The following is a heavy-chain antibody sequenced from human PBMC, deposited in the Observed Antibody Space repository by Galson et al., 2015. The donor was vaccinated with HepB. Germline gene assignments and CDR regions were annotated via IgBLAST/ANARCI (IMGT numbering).Heavy chain of an antibody. V-gene: IGHV3-74*01. Sequence: SLRLSCAASGFTFSSYWMHWVRQAPGKGLVWVSRINSDGSSTSYADSVKGRFTISRDNAKNTLYLQMNSLRAEDTAVYYCARDPPGAVAGRLYDYWGQGTLVTVSS. CDR1: GFTFSSYW. D-gene: IGHD6-19*01. J-gene: IGHJ4*02. CDR2: INSDGSST. CDR3: ARDPPGAVAGRLYDY.